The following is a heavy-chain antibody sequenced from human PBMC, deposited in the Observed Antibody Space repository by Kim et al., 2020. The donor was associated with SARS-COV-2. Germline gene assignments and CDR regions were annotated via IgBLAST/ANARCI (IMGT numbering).Heavy chain of an antibody. V-gene: IGHV5-10-1*01. D-gene: IGHD3-10*01. Sequence: GESLKISCKGSGYSFTSYWISWVRQMPGKGLEWMGRIDPSDSYTNYSPSFQGHVTISADKSISTAYLQWSSLKASDTAMYYCARISGYYGSGSYGWFDPWGQGTLVTVSS. CDR1: GYSFTSYW. CDR2: IDPSDSYT. J-gene: IGHJ5*02. CDR3: ARISGYYGSGSYGWFDP.